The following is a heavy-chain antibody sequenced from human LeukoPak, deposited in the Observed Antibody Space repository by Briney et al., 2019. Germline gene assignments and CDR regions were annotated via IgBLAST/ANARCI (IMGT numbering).Heavy chain of an antibody. Sequence: EASVKVAWKAAGYTLTGYYIHWVRQAPGQGLEWMGWITPNRGGTTFAHKFEGRVTMTRDTALSTAYMELSRLTSDDTAAYSCARDRMVRGVIIPPYYLDYWGQGTLVTVSS. CDR1: GYTLTGYY. CDR3: ARDRMVRGVIIPPYYLDY. J-gene: IGHJ4*02. CDR2: ITPNRGGT. V-gene: IGHV1-2*07. D-gene: IGHD3-10*01.